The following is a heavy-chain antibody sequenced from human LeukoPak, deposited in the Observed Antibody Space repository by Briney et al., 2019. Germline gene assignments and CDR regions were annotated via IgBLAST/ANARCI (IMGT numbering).Heavy chain of an antibody. V-gene: IGHV5-51*01. CDR3: ARRSGEDYNYFDY. Sequence: GESLKISCKCSGYSFTSYWIGWVRQMPGKGLEWMGNIYPGDSDTRINPSFQGQVTMSADKSITTAYLQWSSLKASDSAMYFCARRSGEDYNYFDYWGQGTLVTVSS. D-gene: IGHD5-24*01. CDR1: GYSFTSYW. CDR2: IYPGDSDT. J-gene: IGHJ4*02.